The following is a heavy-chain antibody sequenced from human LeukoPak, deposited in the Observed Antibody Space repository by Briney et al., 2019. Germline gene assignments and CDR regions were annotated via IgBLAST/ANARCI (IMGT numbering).Heavy chain of an antibody. J-gene: IGHJ4*02. CDR2: ISGSGGST. V-gene: IGHV3-23*01. CDR1: GFTYSSYA. CDR3: AKSTIVVVITPLDY. D-gene: IGHD3-22*01. Sequence: GGSLRLSCAASGFTYSSYAMSWVRQAPGKGLDWVSAISGSGGSTYYADSVKGRFTISRDNSKNTLYLQMNSLRAEDTAVYYCAKSTIVVVITPLDYWGQGTLVTVSS.